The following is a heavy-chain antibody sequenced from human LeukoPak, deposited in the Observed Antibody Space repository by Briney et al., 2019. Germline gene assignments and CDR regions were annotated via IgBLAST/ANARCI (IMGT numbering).Heavy chain of an antibody. CDR1: GYTFTSYA. D-gene: IGHD3-16*01. J-gene: IGHJ4*02. CDR3: ARHDNDDDFDY. CDR2: INTNTGNP. Sequence: ASVKVPCKASGYTFTSYAMNWVRQAPGQGLEWMGWINTNTGNPTYAQGFTGRFVFSLDTSVSTAYLEISNLKAGDTAVYYCARHDNDDDFDYWGQGTLVTVSS. V-gene: IGHV7-4-1*02.